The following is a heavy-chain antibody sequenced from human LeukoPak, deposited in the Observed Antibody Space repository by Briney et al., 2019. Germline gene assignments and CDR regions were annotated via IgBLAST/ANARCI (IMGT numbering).Heavy chain of an antibody. D-gene: IGHD3-16*02. J-gene: IGHJ6*02. CDR1: GYTFTSYA. Sequence: ASVKVSCKASGYTFTSYAMNWVRQAPGQGLEWMGWINTNTGNPTYAQGFTGRFVFSLDTSVSTAYLQISSLKAEDTAVYYCARAPGKLRLGELSLYGYYYGMDVWGQGTTVTVSS. V-gene: IGHV7-4-1*02. CDR2: INTNTGNP. CDR3: ARAPGKLRLGELSLYGYYYGMDV.